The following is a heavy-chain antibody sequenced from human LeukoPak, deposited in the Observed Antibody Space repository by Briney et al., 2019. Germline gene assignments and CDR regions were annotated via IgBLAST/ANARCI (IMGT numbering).Heavy chain of an antibody. D-gene: IGHD4-17*01. J-gene: IGHJ3*02. CDR2: IYYSGST. CDR3: ARAFPFDDYGDPDAFDI. V-gene: IGHV4-30-4*08. CDR1: GVPMSSGAFY. Sequence: SQTLPLTCTVSGVPMSSGAFYWSWIRQHPGKGLEWIGNIYYSGSTYYNPSLKSRVTISVDRSKNQFSLKLTSVTAADTAVYYCARAFPFDDYGDPDAFDIWGQGTMVTVSS.